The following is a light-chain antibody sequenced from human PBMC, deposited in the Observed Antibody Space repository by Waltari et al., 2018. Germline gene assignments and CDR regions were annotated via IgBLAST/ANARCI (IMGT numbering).Light chain of an antibody. Sequence: IVMTXSPATXSXSPGERATLSRRASQSFSNHLAWYQQNPGQAPRLLIYGASTRATGIPARFSGSGSGTEFTLTISSMQSEDFAVYYCQQYSNGWMFGQGTKVEIK. V-gene: IGKV3-15*01. CDR2: GAS. CDR1: QSFSNH. J-gene: IGKJ1*01. CDR3: QQYSNGWM.